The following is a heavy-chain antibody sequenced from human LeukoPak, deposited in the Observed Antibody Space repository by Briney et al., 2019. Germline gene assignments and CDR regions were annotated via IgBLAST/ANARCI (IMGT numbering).Heavy chain of an antibody. J-gene: IGHJ6*03. CDR3: AKDPVYSPYYYYYYYMDV. Sequence: PGGSLRLPCAASGFTFSSYGMHWVRQAPGKGLEWVAFIRYDGSNKYYADSVKGRFTISRDNYKNTLYLQMNSLRAEDTAVYYCAKDPVYSPYYYYYYYMDVWGKGTTVTVSS. V-gene: IGHV3-30*02. D-gene: IGHD4-11*01. CDR2: IRYDGSNK. CDR1: GFTFSSYG.